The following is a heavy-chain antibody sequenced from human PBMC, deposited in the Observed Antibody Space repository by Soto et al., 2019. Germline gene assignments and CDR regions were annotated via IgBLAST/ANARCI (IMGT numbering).Heavy chain of an antibody. CDR2: ISYSGST. V-gene: IGHV4-31*03. CDR1: GDSMTTVGYY. CDR3: TRGDY. J-gene: IGHJ4*02. Sequence: SETLSLTCTVSGDSMTTVGYYWTWIRQHPGQGLEWIGFISYSGSTCYSSSLKGRVAISADTSKNQFSLKLNSVTAADTAVYYCTRGDYWGQGTLVTVSS.